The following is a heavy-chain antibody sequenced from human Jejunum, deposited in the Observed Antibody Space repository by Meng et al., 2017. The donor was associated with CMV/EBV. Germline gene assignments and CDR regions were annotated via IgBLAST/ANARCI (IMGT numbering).Heavy chain of an antibody. D-gene: IGHD4-11*01. CDR3: AKQVSDSSTYVY. CDR1: GFTVSSSY. V-gene: IGHV3-66*04. CDR2: LYSGGTT. J-gene: IGHJ4*02. Sequence: EVQLVESGGGLVQPGQSLRLSCAASGFTVSSSYMSWVRQAPGKGLEWVSALYSGGTTYYADSVRGRFVISADNSKNTLYLQVDGLTGEDTAMYYCAKQVSDSSTYVYWGQGTLVTVSS.